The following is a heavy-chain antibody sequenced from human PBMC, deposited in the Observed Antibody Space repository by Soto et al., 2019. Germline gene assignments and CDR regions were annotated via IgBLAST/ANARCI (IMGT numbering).Heavy chain of an antibody. CDR2: INHSGST. Sequence: SETLSLTCAVYGGSFSGHFWSWIRQPPGKGLEWIGEINHSGSTNFNASLKSRVTISVDTSKNQFSLKVNSLTAADTAVYYCARGISMIVEAQRDAPDKYYFDSWGQGTVVTVPQ. J-gene: IGHJ4*02. CDR3: ARGISMIVEAQRDAPDKYYFDS. CDR1: GGSFSGHF. V-gene: IGHV4-34*01. D-gene: IGHD3-22*01.